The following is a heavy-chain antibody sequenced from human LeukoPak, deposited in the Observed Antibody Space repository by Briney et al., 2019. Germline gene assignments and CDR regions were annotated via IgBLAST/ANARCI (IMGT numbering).Heavy chain of an antibody. CDR2: ISGSAETT. CDR3: AKSRTYYYSAMDV. J-gene: IGHJ6*02. CDR1: GFTFSSCA. V-gene: IGHV3-23*01. Sequence: QPGGSLRLSCAASGFTFSSCAMSWVRQAPGKGLEWVPGISGSAETTDHADSVKGRFTISRDNSKNTLYLQMNTLRAEDTAVYYCAKSRTYYYSAMDVWGQGTAVTVSS. D-gene: IGHD1-14*01.